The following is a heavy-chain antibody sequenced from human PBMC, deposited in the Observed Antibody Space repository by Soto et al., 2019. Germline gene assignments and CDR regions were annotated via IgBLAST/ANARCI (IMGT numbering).Heavy chain of an antibody. CDR3: ARHRIEVVWRGFDF. Sequence: SETLSLTCTVSTDSSSFTNSYWGWIRQPTGKGLRWIGSSSYNGGTFYNPSHKGRVVISFDRSKKQSSLQVTSVTAADTAVYFCARHRIEVVWRGFDFWGQGSPVTVSS. D-gene: IGHD3-10*01. J-gene: IGHJ4*02. V-gene: IGHV4-39*01. CDR1: TDSSSFTNSY. CDR2: SSYNGGT.